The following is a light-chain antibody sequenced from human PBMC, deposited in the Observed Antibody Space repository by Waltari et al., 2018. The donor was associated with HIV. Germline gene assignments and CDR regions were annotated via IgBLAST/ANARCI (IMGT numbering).Light chain of an antibody. Sequence: QSALTQPPSASGSPGQSVTIFCTGTSSDVGGYNYVSWYQQHPDKAPKLIIFEVNKRPSGVPERFAVSTSGNASSLTVSGLQAEDEADYYCSSYAGSDSPYVFGSGTTVTVL. CDR1: SSDVGGYNY. CDR3: SSYAGSDSPYV. J-gene: IGLJ1*01. CDR2: EVN. V-gene: IGLV2-8*01.